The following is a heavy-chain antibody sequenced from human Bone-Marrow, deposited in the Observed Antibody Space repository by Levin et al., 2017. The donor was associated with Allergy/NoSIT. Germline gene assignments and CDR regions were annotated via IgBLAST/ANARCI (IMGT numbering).Heavy chain of an antibody. J-gene: IGHJ4*02. CDR2: VGNSGGNI. D-gene: IGHD6-19*01. CDR3: ATSGSRIVVAGRYYFDS. CDR1: GFSFGTYA. V-gene: IGHV3-23*01. Sequence: PGGSLRLSCAASGFSFGTYAMNWVRQPPGKGLEWVAGVGNSGGNIYYADSVTGRFTISRDNSRDTVFLQMNNLRVEDTAIYYCATSGSRIVVAGRYYFDSWGRGALVTVAS.